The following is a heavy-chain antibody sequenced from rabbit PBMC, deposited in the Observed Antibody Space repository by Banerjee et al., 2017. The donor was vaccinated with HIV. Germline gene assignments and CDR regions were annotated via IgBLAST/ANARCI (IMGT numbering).Heavy chain of an antibody. J-gene: IGHJ4*01. CDR3: ARNNATGRTYDL. Sequence: VRQAPGKGLEWIACINTISGDTVYATWAKGRFTISKASWTTVTLQMTSLTAADTASYFCARNNATGRTYDLWGQGTLVTVS. CDR2: INTISGDT. V-gene: IGHV1S40*01. D-gene: IGHD6-1*01.